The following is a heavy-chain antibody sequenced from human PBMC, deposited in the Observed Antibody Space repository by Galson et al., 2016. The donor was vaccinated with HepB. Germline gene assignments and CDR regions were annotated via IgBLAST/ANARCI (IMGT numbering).Heavy chain of an antibody. J-gene: IGHJ4*02. D-gene: IGHD2-21*02. Sequence: SVKVSCKASGYTFTSYAMQWVRRAPGQGLEWMGWISNDSGYTKYSQKFQGRVTITRDTSSRTAYLELSRLTSEDTAVYYCVKGPFEGGDVYWGQGTLVTASS. CDR2: ISNDSGYT. CDR1: GYTFTSYA. V-gene: IGHV1-3*04. CDR3: VKGPFEGGDVY.